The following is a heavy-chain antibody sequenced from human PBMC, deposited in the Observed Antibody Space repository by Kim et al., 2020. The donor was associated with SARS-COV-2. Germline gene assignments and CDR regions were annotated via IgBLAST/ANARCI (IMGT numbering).Heavy chain of an antibody. D-gene: IGHD5-12*01. J-gene: IGHJ4*02. V-gene: IGHV3-33*01. CDR3: AVAHAHSGHDPMKNS. Sequence: GGSLRLSCVASGFIFSNYGMHWVRQAPGKGLEWVAVIWYDGSNKYYSESVKGRFTISRDNSKNTRYLQMNSLRAEDTATYYCAVAHAHSGHDPMKNSWGQGTLVTVSS. CDR1: GFIFSNYG. CDR2: IWYDGSNK.